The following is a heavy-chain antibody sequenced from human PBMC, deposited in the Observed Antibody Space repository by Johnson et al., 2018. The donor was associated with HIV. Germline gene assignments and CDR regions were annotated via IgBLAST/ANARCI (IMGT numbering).Heavy chain of an antibody. J-gene: IGHJ3*02. CDR1: GFTFSSYA. CDR3: ARDGVYSSPHDAFEI. V-gene: IGHV3-23*04. CDR2: ISGSGGST. D-gene: IGHD6-13*01. Sequence: VQLVESGGGLVQPGGSLRLSCAASGFTFSSYAMSWVRQAPGKGLEWVSAISGSGGSTYYADSVKGRFTISRDNSKNTLYLQMSSLRVEDTALYYCARDGVYSSPHDAFEIWGQGTMVTVSS.